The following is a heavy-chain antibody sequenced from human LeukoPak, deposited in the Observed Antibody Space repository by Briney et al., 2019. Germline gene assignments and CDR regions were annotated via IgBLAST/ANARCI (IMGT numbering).Heavy chain of an antibody. V-gene: IGHV3-33*08. CDR1: GFTFSHHW. J-gene: IGHJ4*02. Sequence: GGSLRLSCAASGFTFSHHWMSWVRQAPGKGLEWVAVIWSDGSDKYYADSVKGRFTISRDNAKNTLYLQMNSLRVEDTAVYYCAGEGFDYWGQGTLVTVSS. CDR2: IWSDGSDK. CDR3: AGEGFDY.